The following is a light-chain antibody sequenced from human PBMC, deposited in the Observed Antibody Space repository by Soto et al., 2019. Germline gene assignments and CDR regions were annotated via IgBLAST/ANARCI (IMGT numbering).Light chain of an antibody. CDR1: QTVNGNY. V-gene: IGKV3-20*01. CDR2: GAS. J-gene: IGKJ4*01. Sequence: ENVLTQSPVTLSLSPGEGATLSCRASQTVNGNYLAWYQQKPGQAPRLLFYGASSRATGIPDRFSGSGSGTDFTLTISRLEPEDSAVYHCQQYSSTPLTFGGGTKWIS. CDR3: QQYSSTPLT.